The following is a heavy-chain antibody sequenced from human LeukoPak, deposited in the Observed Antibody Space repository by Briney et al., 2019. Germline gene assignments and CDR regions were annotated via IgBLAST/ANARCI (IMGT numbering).Heavy chain of an antibody. V-gene: IGHV3-21*01. CDR2: ISSSSSYI. Sequence: GGSLRLSCAASGFTFSSYSMNWVRQAPGKGLEWVSSISSSSSYIYYADSVKGRFTISRDNAKNTLYLQMNSLRAEDTAVYYCARVRWGGLYYFDYWGQGTLVTVSS. J-gene: IGHJ4*02. CDR1: GFTFSSYS. CDR3: ARVRWGGLYYFDY. D-gene: IGHD3-16*01.